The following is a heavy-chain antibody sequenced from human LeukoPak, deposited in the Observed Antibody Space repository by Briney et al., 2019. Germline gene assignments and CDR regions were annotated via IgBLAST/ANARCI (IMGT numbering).Heavy chain of an antibody. CDR3: AKFQLPYDSSGAIDY. CDR1: GFIFSNFA. Sequence: GGSLRLSCAASGFIFSNFAMTWVRQAPGKGLEWVSSITGGHFPTYYTDSVKGRFTISRDNPKNTLYLQMNSLRAEDTAVYYCAKFQLPYDSSGAIDYWGQGTLVTVSS. J-gene: IGHJ4*02. V-gene: IGHV3-23*01. CDR2: ITGGHFPT. D-gene: IGHD3-22*01.